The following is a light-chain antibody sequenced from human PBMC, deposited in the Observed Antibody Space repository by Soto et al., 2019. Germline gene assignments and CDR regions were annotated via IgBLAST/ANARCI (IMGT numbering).Light chain of an antibody. CDR3: QQYTGPTTT. CDR2: GAS. Sequence: EIVLTQSPATLSLSPGERATLSCRASPSVSGSNLAWYQQKPGQAPRLVIYGASTRAAGIPDRFSGSGSGTDFNLTITRLGTEDSAVYFCQQYTGPTTTFGQGTRLEIK. J-gene: IGKJ5*01. V-gene: IGKV3-20*01. CDR1: PSVSGSN.